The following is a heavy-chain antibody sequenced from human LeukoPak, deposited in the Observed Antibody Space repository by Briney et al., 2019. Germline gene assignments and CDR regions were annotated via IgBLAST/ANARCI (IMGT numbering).Heavy chain of an antibody. J-gene: IGHJ4*02. D-gene: IGHD3-9*01. CDR2: IYTGTT. Sequence: SETLSLTCTVSGGSISTFFWTWIRQSAGKGLEWIGRIYTGTTYYNPSLESRATVSVDTSNNRFSLKLTSLTAADTAVYYCARGTEMTSFTGYYSFDYWGRGSLVTVSS. CDR1: GGSISTFF. V-gene: IGHV4-4*07. CDR3: ARGTEMTSFTGYYSFDY.